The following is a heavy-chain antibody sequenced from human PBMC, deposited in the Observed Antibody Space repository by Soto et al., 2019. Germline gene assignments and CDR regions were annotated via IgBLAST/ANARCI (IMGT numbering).Heavy chain of an antibody. CDR2: ISGSGSGT. J-gene: IGHJ4*02. CDR1: GFTFRDYA. CDR3: VRGRIGPEY. Sequence: EGQLLESGGGLIQPGGSRRLSCVASGFTFRDYAMSWVRQAPGKGLEWVSGISGSGSGTYYADSVRGRFSISRDNSKNSLYVQMNSLGVDDTAVYYCVRGRIGPEYWGQGTLVTVSS. V-gene: IGHV3-23*01.